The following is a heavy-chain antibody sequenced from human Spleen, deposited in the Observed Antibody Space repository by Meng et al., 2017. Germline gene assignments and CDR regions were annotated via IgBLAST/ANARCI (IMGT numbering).Heavy chain of an antibody. CDR2: IKQDESEK. CDR1: GFTFSNYW. V-gene: IGHV3-7*01. Sequence: GESLKISCAASGFTFSNYWMGWVRQAPGKGLEWVANIKQDESEKYYVDSVKGRFTISRDNAKYSLYLQMNSLRADDTAVYYCARGIYPGPYWGQGTLVTVSS. CDR3: ARGIYPGPY. D-gene: IGHD1-1*01. J-gene: IGHJ4*02.